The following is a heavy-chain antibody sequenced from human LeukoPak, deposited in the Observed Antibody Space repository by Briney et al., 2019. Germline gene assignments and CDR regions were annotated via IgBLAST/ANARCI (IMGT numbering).Heavy chain of an antibody. CDR2: IEDDGSRK. J-gene: IGHJ4*02. CDR3: ARDIPRGSTHLDY. CDR1: GFTFSNYW. Sequence: GGSLTLSCVASGFTFSNYWMTWVRQAPGKGLEWVASIEDDGSRKNYGDSVKGRFTISRDNAENSLYLQLNILRVEDTAVYYCARDIPRGSTHLDYWGQGTLVTVSA. D-gene: IGHD1-26*01. V-gene: IGHV3-7*01.